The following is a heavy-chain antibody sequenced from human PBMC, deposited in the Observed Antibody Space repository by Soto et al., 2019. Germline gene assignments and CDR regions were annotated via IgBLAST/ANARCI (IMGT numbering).Heavy chain of an antibody. D-gene: IGHD2-21*01. CDR1: GFSVSVAW. J-gene: IGHJ6*02. CDR3: TTGALGDSGGMDV. CDR2: ERNDGGTT. Sequence: EVQLVESGGGLVKPGGCLRLSCAATGFSVSVAWMNWVRQAPGKGLEWVGRERNDGGTTDYAAPVKGRFTILRDDSKTTLYLELNSLKTEDTAVYFCTTGALGDSGGMDVWGQGTTVTVSS. V-gene: IGHV3-15*07.